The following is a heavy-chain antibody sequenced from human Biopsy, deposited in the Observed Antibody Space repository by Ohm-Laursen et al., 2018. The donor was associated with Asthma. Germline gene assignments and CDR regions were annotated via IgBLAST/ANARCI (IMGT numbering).Heavy chain of an antibody. Sequence: SSLRLSCAASGFTFRSYAVHWVRQAPGKGLAWVATISYDGSNQYYADSVKGRFTISRDNSKNTLFLQMGGLRAEDAAVYYCARGRLVWGDYYDVDVWGHGTTVTVSS. CDR1: GFTFRSYA. J-gene: IGHJ6*02. D-gene: IGHD3-10*01. V-gene: IGHV3-30-3*01. CDR3: ARGRLVWGDYYDVDV. CDR2: ISYDGSNQ.